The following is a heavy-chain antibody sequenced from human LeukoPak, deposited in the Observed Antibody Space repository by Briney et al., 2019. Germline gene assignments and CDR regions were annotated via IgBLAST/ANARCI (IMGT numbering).Heavy chain of an antibody. CDR1: GFTFSSYS. Sequence: GGSLRLSCAASGFTFSSYSMNWVRQAPGKGLEWVSAISGSGGSTYYADSVKGRFTISRDNSKNTLYLQMNSLRAEDTAVYYCAKEEYSSSGTDWFDPWGQGTLVTVSS. D-gene: IGHD6-13*01. J-gene: IGHJ5*02. CDR2: ISGSGGST. V-gene: IGHV3-23*01. CDR3: AKEEYSSSGTDWFDP.